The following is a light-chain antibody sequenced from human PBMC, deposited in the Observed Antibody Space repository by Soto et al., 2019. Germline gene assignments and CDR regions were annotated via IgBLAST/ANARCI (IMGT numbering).Light chain of an antibody. CDR3: LHGYSYPFT. CDR2: ATS. CDR1: QGIRND. Sequence: AIQMTQSPSSLSASVGETVTITCRASQGIRNDLGWYQQKPGKAPKLLIFATSNLQSGVPSRFSGSGSGTDFTLTISSLQPEDFATYYCLHGYSYPFTFGGGTRVEIK. V-gene: IGKV1-6*01. J-gene: IGKJ4*01.